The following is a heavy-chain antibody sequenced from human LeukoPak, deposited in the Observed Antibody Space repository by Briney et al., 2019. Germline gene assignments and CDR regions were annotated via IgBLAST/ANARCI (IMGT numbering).Heavy chain of an antibody. CDR3: AKSRGWLQIWDY. CDR2: ISSSSSYI. V-gene: IGHV3-21*04. D-gene: IGHD5-24*01. Sequence: GGSLRLSCAASGFTFSSYSMNWVRQAPGKGLEWVSSISSSSSYIYYADSVKGRFTISRDNAKNSLYLQMNSLRAEDTAVYYCAKSRGWLQIWDYWGQGTLVTVSS. J-gene: IGHJ4*02. CDR1: GFTFSSYS.